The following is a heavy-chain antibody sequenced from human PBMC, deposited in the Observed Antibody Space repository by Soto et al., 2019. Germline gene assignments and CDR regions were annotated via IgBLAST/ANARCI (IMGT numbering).Heavy chain of an antibody. D-gene: IGHD3-22*01. CDR3: TTDSYTSVIVVRFDY. V-gene: IGHV3-15*07. J-gene: IGHJ4*01. Sequence: GGSLRLSCAASGFAFSNAWINWVRQAPGKGLEWVGRIKSKGHGGTTDFAAPVRGRFAISRDDSRNLVYMQMNSLNTEYTAVYYCTTDSYTSVIVVRFDYWGHGTLVTVSS. CDR2: IKSKGHGGTT. CDR1: GFAFSNAW.